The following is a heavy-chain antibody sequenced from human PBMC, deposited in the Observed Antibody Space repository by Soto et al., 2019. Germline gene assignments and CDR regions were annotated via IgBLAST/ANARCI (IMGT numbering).Heavy chain of an antibody. J-gene: IGHJ5*02. CDR2: ISGDGSGK. Sequence: EVQLVESGGGLVQPGGSLRLSCATSGFRCGPYWMSWVRHDAGTGLEWVATISGDGSGKFYVDSVKGRFTIPRDNALTSLDPQMNSLRDEDTAGYYCTREEWHRFDPWDQGTLVTVSS. CDR3: TREEWHRFDP. V-gene: IGHV3-7*01. CDR1: GFRCGPYW. D-gene: IGHD3-3*01.